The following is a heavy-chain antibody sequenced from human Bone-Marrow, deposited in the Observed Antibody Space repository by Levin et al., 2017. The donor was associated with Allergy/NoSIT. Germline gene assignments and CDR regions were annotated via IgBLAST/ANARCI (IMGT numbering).Heavy chain of an antibody. J-gene: IGHJ4*02. D-gene: IGHD6-13*01. CDR1: GGSIRSYY. Sequence: SQTLSLTCSVSGGSIRSYYWSWIRQPPGKGLEWIGYIYYSGSTNYNPSLKSRVTISVDTSKNQFSLKLSSVTAADTAVYYCARVAAAHDYWGQGTLVTVSS. CDR2: IYYSGST. V-gene: IGHV4-59*01. CDR3: ARVAAAHDY.